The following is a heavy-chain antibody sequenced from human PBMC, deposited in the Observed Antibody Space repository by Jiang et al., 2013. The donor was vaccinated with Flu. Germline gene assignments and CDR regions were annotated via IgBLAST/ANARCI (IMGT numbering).Heavy chain of an antibody. D-gene: IGHD6-19*01. J-gene: IGHJ4*02. CDR2: IYYSGST. CDR3: ARGRIAVADRAYYFDY. V-gene: IGHV4-31*02. Sequence: VSGGSISSGGYYWSWIRQHPGKGLEWIGYIYYSGSTYYNPSLKSRVTISVDTSKNQFSLKLSSVTAADTAVYYCARGRIAVADRAYYFDYWGQGTLVTVSS. CDR1: GGSISSGGYY.